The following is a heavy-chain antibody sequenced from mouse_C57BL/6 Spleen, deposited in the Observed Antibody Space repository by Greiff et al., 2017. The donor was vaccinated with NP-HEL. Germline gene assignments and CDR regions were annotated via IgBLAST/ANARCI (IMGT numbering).Heavy chain of an antibody. Sequence: VKLQQSGAELARPGASVKLSCKASGYTFTSYGISWVKQSNGQSLEWIGEIYPRSGNTSYNEKFKGKATLTADKSSSTAYMELRSLTSEDSAVFFCARNESDYGSNAWFAYWGQGTLVTVSS. CDR3: ARNESDYGSNAWFAY. J-gene: IGHJ3*01. V-gene: IGHV1-81*01. D-gene: IGHD1-1*01. CDR1: GYTFTSYG. CDR2: IYPRSGNT.